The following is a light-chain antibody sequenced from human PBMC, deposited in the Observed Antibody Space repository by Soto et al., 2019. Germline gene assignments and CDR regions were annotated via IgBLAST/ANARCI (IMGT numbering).Light chain of an antibody. CDR2: VAS. Sequence: DIQMTQSPSSLSESVGDRVTITCRASQSISTFLNWYQQRPGEAPKLLIYVASNLHSGVPSRFSGSGSGTDFTLTISCLQPEDFATYYCQQTSSVPRTFGQGTKLEIK. J-gene: IGKJ2*01. CDR1: QSISTF. V-gene: IGKV1-39*01. CDR3: QQTSSVPRT.